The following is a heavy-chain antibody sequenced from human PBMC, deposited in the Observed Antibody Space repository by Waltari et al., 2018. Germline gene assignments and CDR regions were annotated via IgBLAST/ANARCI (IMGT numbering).Heavy chain of an antibody. V-gene: IGHV5-51*01. Sequence: EVQLVQSGAEVKKPGESLKISCKGSGYSFTSYWIGWVRQMPGKGLEWMGIIYPGDSVTRYSPSFQGQVTISADKSISTAYLQWSSLKASDTAMYYCARGKGVVAATLAYYYYMDVWGKGTTVTVSS. CDR1: GYSFTSYW. J-gene: IGHJ6*03. CDR3: ARGKGVVAATLAYYYYMDV. D-gene: IGHD2-15*01. CDR2: IYPGDSVT.